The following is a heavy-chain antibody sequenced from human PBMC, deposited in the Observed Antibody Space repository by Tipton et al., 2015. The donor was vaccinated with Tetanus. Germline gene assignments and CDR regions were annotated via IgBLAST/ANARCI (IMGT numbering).Heavy chain of an antibody. J-gene: IGHJ4*02. CDR1: GGTFTNYA. CDR2: ITPIFGTT. V-gene: IGHV1-69*01. D-gene: IGHD5-18*01. CDR3: ARGDTMDY. Sequence: QSGPEVKKPGSSVKVSCKASGGTFTNYALSWVRQAPGQGLEWVGGITPIFGTTNYAPKFQGRVTITADESTNTAYMELSSLRSEDTAVYYCARGDTMDYWGQGTLVTVSA.